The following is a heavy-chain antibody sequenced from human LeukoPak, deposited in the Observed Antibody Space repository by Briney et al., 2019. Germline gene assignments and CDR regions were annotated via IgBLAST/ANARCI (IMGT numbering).Heavy chain of an antibody. J-gene: IGHJ6*03. Sequence: GGSLRLSCAASGFTFSGSAMHWVRQASGKGLEWVGRIRSKANSYATAYAASVKGRFTIARDDSKSIAYLQMNSLKTEDTAVYYCTRDPGWNIVLTMDVWGKGTTVTVSS. CDR3: TRDPGWNIVLTMDV. CDR2: IRSKANSYAT. CDR1: GFTFSGSA. V-gene: IGHV3-73*01. D-gene: IGHD2-8*01.